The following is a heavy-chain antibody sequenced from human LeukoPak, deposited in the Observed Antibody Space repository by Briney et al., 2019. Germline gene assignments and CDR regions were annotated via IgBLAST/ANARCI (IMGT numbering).Heavy chain of an antibody. J-gene: IGHJ4*02. V-gene: IGHV4-39*01. D-gene: IGHD2-15*01. CDR2: IYYSGST. Sequence: SETLSLPCNVSGGSISSSSYYWGWIRQPPGKGLEWIGSIYYSGSTYYNPSLKSRVTISVDTSKNQFSLKLSSVTAADTAVYYCARLGSYFDYWGQGTLVTVSS. CDR3: ARLGSYFDY. CDR1: GGSISSSSYY.